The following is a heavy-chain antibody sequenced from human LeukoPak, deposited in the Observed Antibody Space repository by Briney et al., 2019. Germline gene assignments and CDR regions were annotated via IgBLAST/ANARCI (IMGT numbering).Heavy chain of an antibody. CDR1: GFTFSSYF. CDR3: AKDLSYGTIWPYFDS. J-gene: IGHJ4*02. Sequence: PGGSLRLSCAASGFTFSSYFMGWVRQAPGMGLEWVAFISFDGSDKYYADSVKGRFTISRDNSRNTLYLQMSSLRSEDTAVFYCAKDLSYGTIWPYFDSRGQGTLVTVSS. V-gene: IGHV3-30*18. CDR2: ISFDGSDK. D-gene: IGHD2/OR15-2a*01.